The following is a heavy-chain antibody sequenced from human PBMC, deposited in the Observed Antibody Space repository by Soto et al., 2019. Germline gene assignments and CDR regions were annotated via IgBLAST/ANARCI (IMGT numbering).Heavy chain of an antibody. J-gene: IGHJ6*02. V-gene: IGHV4-38-2*01. CDR1: GYSISSGYY. CDR3: ARVRGYDFWSGPDTYGMDV. D-gene: IGHD3-3*01. Sequence: SETLSLTCAVSGYSISSGYYWGWIRQPPEKGLEWIGSIYHSGSTYYNPSLRSRVTISVDTSKNQFSLKLSSVTAADTAVYYCARVRGYDFWSGPDTYGMDVWGQGTTVTVSS. CDR2: IYHSGST.